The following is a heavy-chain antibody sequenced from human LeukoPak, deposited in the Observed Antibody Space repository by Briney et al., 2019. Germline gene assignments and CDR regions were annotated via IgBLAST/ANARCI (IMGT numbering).Heavy chain of an antibody. J-gene: IGHJ4*02. Sequence: GGSLRLSCAASGFTFSTYVMHWVRQAPGKGLEWVALIWHDGSNKYYGDSVKDRFTISRDNSKNTLYLQMDSLRAEDTAVYYCARQHSGSYHSPLLHWGQRTLVTVSS. D-gene: IGHD1-26*01. CDR3: ARQHSGSYHSPLLH. V-gene: IGHV3-33*01. CDR1: GFTFSTYV. CDR2: IWHDGSNK.